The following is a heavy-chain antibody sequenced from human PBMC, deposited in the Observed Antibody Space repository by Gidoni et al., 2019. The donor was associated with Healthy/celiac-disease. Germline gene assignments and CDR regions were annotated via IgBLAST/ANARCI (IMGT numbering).Heavy chain of an antibody. CDR1: GFTFSSYG. V-gene: IGHV3-33*01. Sequence: QVQLVESGGGVVQPGRSLRLACAASGFTFSSYGMHWVRQAPGKGLEWVVVIWYDGSNKYYADSVKGRFTISRDNSKNTLYLQMNSLRAEDTAVYYCARAEDIVVVPAAIAPDYWGQGTLVTVSS. D-gene: IGHD2-2*01. CDR3: ARAEDIVVVPAAIAPDY. CDR2: IWYDGSNK. J-gene: IGHJ4*02.